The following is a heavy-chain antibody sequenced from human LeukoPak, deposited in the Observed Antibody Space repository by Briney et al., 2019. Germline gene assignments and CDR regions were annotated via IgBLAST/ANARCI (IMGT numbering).Heavy chain of an antibody. CDR2: IYYSGST. D-gene: IGHD6-19*01. V-gene: IGHV4-59*12. CDR1: GGSISSYY. CDR3: ARDNIAVAGSDY. J-gene: IGHJ4*02. Sequence: SETLSLTCTVSGGSISSYYWSWIRQPPGKGLEWIGYIYYSGSTNYNPSLKSRVTISVDTSKNQFSLKLSSVTAADTAVYYCARDNIAVAGSDYWGQGTLVTVSS.